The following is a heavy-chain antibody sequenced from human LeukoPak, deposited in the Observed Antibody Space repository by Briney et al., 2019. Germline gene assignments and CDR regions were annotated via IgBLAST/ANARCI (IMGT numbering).Heavy chain of an antibody. CDR3: ARDLTYSSSPPGWYFDL. CDR2: ISRSSSYI. D-gene: IGHD6-6*01. Sequence: PGGSPRLSCVVSGFTFRSYSMNWVRQAPGKGLEWVSSISRSSSYIYYADSVKGRFTISRDNAKNSLYLQMNSLQAEDTALYYCARDLTYSSSPPGWYFDLWGRGALVTVSS. J-gene: IGHJ2*01. CDR1: GFTFRSYS. V-gene: IGHV3-21*01.